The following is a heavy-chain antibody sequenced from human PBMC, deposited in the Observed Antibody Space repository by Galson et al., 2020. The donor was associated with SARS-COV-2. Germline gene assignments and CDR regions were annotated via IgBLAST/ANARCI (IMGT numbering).Heavy chain of an antibody. Sequence: GGSLRLSCAASGFTFSSYGIHWVRPAPGKGLEWVAVIWYDRSHKYYADSVKGRFTISIDDSKTTMYLQMNSLRAEDTAVYYCARDLYGSGKDVDYWGQGTLVTVSS. V-gene: IGHV3-33*01. CDR1: GFTFSSYG. CDR3: ARDLYGSGKDVDY. D-gene: IGHD3-10*01. CDR2: IWYDRSHK. J-gene: IGHJ4*02.